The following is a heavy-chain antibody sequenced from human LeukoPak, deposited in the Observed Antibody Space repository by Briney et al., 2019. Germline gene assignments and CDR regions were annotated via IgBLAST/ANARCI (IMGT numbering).Heavy chain of an antibody. D-gene: IGHD6-19*01. CDR3: ARVSGIEYSSGWWHAFDI. V-gene: IGHV3-30-3*01. J-gene: IGHJ3*02. CDR1: GFTFSSYA. CDR2: ISYDGSNK. Sequence: GRSLRLSCAASGFTFSSYAMHWVRQAPGKGLEWVAVISYDGSNKYYADSVKGRSTISRDNSKNTLYLQMNSLRAEDTAVYYCARVSGIEYSSGWWHAFDIWGQGTMVTVSS.